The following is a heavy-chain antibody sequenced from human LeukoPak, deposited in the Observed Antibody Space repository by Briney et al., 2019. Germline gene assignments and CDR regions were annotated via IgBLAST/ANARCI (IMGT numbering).Heavy chain of an antibody. V-gene: IGHV3-21*01. CDR3: AKGAGYSYGYEVDY. CDR2: ISSSSSYI. Sequence: GGSLRLSCAVSGFTFSSYSLNWVRQAPGKGLEWVSLISSSSSYIYYADSVKGRFTISRDNAKNTLYLQMNSLRAEDTAVYYCAKGAGYSYGYEVDYWGQGTLVTVSS. D-gene: IGHD5-18*01. J-gene: IGHJ4*02. CDR1: GFTFSSYS.